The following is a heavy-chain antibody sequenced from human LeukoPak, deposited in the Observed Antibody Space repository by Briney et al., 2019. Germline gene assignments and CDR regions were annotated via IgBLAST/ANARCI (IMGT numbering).Heavy chain of an antibody. CDR3: ARSVAAAGWWFDP. Sequence: SVKVSCKASGGTFSSYAISWVRQAHGQGLEWMGRIIPILGIANYAQKFQGRVTITADKSTSTAYMELSSLRSEDTAVYYCARSVAAAGWWFDPWGQGTLVTVSS. V-gene: IGHV1-69*04. D-gene: IGHD6-13*01. CDR1: GGTFSSYA. J-gene: IGHJ5*02. CDR2: IIPILGIA.